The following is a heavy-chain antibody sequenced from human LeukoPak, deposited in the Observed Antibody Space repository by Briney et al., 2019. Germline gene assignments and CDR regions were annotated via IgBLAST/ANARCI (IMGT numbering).Heavy chain of an antibody. V-gene: IGHV3-23*01. D-gene: IGHD3-22*01. Sequence: GGSLRLSCAASGFTFSSYGMSWVRQAPGKGLEWVSAISGSGGSTYYADSVKGPFTISTDNAKNSLYLQMNSLRAEDTAVYYCARVGFDYYDSSGYYPNFDYWGQGTLVTVSS. CDR1: GFTFSSYG. CDR3: ARVGFDYYDSSGYYPNFDY. CDR2: ISGSGGST. J-gene: IGHJ4*02.